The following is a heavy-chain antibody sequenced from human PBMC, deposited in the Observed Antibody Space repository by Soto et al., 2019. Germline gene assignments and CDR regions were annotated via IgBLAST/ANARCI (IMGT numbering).Heavy chain of an antibody. CDR1: GYIFSSHC. CDR2: INPGGGRT. V-gene: IGHV1-46*01. Sequence: ASVKVSCKASGYIFSSHCIYWVRQAPGQDLQWMGIINPGGGRTAYAQKFQGRVTLTRDMSTSTVYMELTSLTYDDTAVYYCARDVPGPGATYVMDVWGQGTPVTVSS. D-gene: IGHD2-2*01. CDR3: ARDVPGPGATYVMDV. J-gene: IGHJ6*02.